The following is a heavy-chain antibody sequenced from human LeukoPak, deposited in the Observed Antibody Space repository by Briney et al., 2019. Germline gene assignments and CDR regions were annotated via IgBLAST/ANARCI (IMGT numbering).Heavy chain of an antibody. J-gene: IGHJ6*03. V-gene: IGHV1-3*03. CDR2: INAGNGNT. CDR1: GYTFTSYA. Sequence: VASVKVSCKASGYTFTSYAMHWVRQAPGQRLEWMGWINAGNGNTKYSQEFQGRVTITRDTSASTAYMELSSLRSEDMAVYYCARGPTENYYYYYMDVWGKGTTVTVSS. CDR3: ARGPTENYYYYYMDV.